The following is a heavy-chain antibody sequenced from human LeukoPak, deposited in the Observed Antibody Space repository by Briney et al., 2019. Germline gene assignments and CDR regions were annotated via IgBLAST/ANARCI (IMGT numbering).Heavy chain of an antibody. Sequence: TGGSLRLSCAASGFTFSASEMNWVRQAPGKGLDWISYISSSGSNIYHADSVKGRFTISRDNAKNSLYLQMNSLRVEDTGVYYCARVGRSTLGGYWDQGTLVTVSS. D-gene: IGHD3-16*01. V-gene: IGHV3-48*03. CDR3: ARVGRSTLGGY. CDR1: GFTFSASE. J-gene: IGHJ4*02. CDR2: ISSSGSNI.